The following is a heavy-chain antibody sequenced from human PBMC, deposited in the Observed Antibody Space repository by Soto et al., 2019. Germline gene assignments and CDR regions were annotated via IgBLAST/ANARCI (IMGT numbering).Heavy chain of an antibody. J-gene: IGHJ4*02. D-gene: IGHD5-18*01. CDR2: ISSSSSYI. CDR1: GFTFSSYS. V-gene: IGHV3-21*01. CDR3: ARDQPGNSSGYGLGY. Sequence: EVQLVESGGGLVKPGGSLRLSCAASGFTFSSYSMNWVRQAPGKGLEWVSSISSSSSYIYYADSVKGRFTISRDNAKNSLYLQMNSLRAEDTAVYYCARDQPGNSSGYGLGYWGQGTLVTVSS.